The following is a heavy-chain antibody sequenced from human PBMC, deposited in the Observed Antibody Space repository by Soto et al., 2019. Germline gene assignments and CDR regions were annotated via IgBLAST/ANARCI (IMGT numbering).Heavy chain of an antibody. Sequence: QVQLVQSGAEVKKPGASVKVSCKASGYTFTSYGISWVRQAPGQGLEWMGWISAYNGNTNYAQKLQGRVTMTTDTSTSTAHMGLRSLRSDDTAVYYCARGRRLWFGELWGTGGWFDPWGQGTLVTVSS. CDR3: ARGRRLWFGELWGTGGWFDP. CDR1: GYTFTSYG. D-gene: IGHD3-10*01. CDR2: ISAYNGNT. J-gene: IGHJ5*02. V-gene: IGHV1-18*01.